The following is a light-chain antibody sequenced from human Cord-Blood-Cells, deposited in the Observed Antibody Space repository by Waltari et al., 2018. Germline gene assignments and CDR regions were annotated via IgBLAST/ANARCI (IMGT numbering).Light chain of an antibody. CDR2: DDS. CDR3: QVWDSSSDHPVV. J-gene: IGLJ2*01. V-gene: IGLV3-21*03. Sequence: SYVLTQPPSVSVAPGKTARITCGGNHNGRKMWQWYQQKPGQAPVLVVYDDSDRPSGIPERFSGSNSGNTATLTISRVEAGDEADYYCQVWDSSSDHPVVFGGGTKLTVL. CDR1: HNGRKM.